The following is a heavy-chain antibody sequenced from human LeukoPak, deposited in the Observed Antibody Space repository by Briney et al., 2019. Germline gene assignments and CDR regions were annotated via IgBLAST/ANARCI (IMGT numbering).Heavy chain of an antibody. CDR3: ARDGHLGTSFDY. CDR2: ISYDGFDR. CDR1: GYTFCSYA. V-gene: IGHV3-30*04. J-gene: IGHJ4*02. Sequence: GVSLRLSCAASGYTFCSYAMHWVRQAPGKGLEGVAVISYDGFDRYYADSVKGRFSISRDNSKNSLYLQMNSLRAEDTAVYYCARDGHLGTSFDYWGQGTLVTVSS.